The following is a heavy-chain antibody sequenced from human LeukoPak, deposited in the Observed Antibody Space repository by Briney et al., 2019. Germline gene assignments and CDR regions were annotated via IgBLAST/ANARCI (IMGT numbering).Heavy chain of an antibody. CDR3: AKVRSYYAFDI. J-gene: IGHJ3*02. CDR1: GFSFSNFW. D-gene: IGHD1-26*01. Sequence: PGGSLRLSCAASGFSFSNFWMHWVRQAPGKGLEWVSTISVAGGSTYYAASVKGRFTISRDNSKNTLYLQMNSLRAEDTAIFYCAKVRSYYAFDIWGQGTMVTVSS. CDR2: ISVAGGST. V-gene: IGHV3-23*01.